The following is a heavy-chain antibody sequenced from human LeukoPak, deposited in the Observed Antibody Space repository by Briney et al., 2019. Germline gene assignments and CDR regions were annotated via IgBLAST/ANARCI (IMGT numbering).Heavy chain of an antibody. CDR1: GFRFDDYG. Sequence: PGGSLRLSCVASGFRFDDYGMSWVRQAPGKGLEWVSGINWNGGSTGYADSVKGRFTISRDNAKNSLYLRMNSLRAEDTALYYCARGGSTGWYPFDYWGQGTLVTVSS. D-gene: IGHD6-19*01. CDR3: ARGGSTGWYPFDY. J-gene: IGHJ4*02. V-gene: IGHV3-20*04. CDR2: INWNGGST.